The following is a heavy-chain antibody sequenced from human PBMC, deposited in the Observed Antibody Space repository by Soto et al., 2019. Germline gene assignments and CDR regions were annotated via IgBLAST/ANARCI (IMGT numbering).Heavy chain of an antibody. CDR2: ISAYNGNT. Sequence: QVQLLQSGAEVKKPGASVKVSCKASGYTFTSHGITWVRQAPGLGLDWMGWISAYNGNTDYAQKLKGRGTMTTDTSPSTAYMELRSLRSDDTAVYYCARLLRWSTGYYYTMDVWGQGTTVSVSS. CDR1: GYTFTSHG. D-gene: IGHD3-22*01. J-gene: IGHJ6*02. CDR3: ARLLRWSTGYYYTMDV. V-gene: IGHV1-18*01.